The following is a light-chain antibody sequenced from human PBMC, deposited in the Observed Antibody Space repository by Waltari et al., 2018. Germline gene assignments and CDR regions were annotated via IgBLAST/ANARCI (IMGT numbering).Light chain of an antibody. V-gene: IGKV1-5*03. CDR1: QSIDIW. CDR3: QQYNNYLMYT. Sequence: DIQMTQSPSTLFASVGDRVTITCRASQSIDIWLAWYQQKPGTVPKLLIYKASSLESGVPSRFSGSGSGTEFTLTISSLQPDDFATYYCQQYNNYLMYTFGQGTKLEIK. J-gene: IGKJ2*01. CDR2: KAS.